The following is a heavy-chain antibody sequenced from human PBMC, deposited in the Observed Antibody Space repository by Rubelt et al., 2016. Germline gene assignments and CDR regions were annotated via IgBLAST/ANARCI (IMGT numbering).Heavy chain of an antibody. CDR1: GGSFSGYY. V-gene: IGHV4-34*01. CDR3: ARGYSTRVLVARSRMFDY. J-gene: IGHJ4*02. CDR2: INNSGST. D-gene: IGHD4-11*01. Sequence: QVQLQQWGAGLLKPSETLSLTCAVYGGSFSGYYWSWIRQPPGKGLEWIGEINNSGSTNYNPSLKSRVTISVDTSKNQFSLKLSAVTAADTAVYYCARGYSTRVLVARSRMFDYWGQGTLVTVSS.